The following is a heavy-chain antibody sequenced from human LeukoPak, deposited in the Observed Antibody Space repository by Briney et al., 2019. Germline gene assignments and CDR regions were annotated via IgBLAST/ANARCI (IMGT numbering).Heavy chain of an antibody. D-gene: IGHD6-13*01. V-gene: IGHV3-21*01. CDR2: ISSSSSYI. J-gene: IGHJ3*02. CDR1: GFTFSSYS. Sequence: GGSLRLSCAASGFTFSSYSMNWVRQAPGKGLEWVSSISSSSSYIYYADSVKGRFTISRDNAKNSLYLQMNSLRAEDTDVYYCARDSAAGGETDAFDIWGRGTMVTVSS. CDR3: ARDSAAGGETDAFDI.